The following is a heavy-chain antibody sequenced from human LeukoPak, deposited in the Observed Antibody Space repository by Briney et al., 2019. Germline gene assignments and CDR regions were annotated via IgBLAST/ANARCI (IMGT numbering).Heavy chain of an antibody. V-gene: IGHV1-2*02. CDR2: ISPNSGAT. Sequence: ASVKVSCKASGYTFTDYCMQWVRQAPGQGLEYMGWISPNSGATNYAQKFQARVTMTRDTSISTAYMEMTRLTSDDTAVYYCARAYYYGSGSIESWGQGTLVTVSS. CDR3: ARAYYYGSGSIES. CDR1: GYTFTDYC. J-gene: IGHJ4*02. D-gene: IGHD3-10*01.